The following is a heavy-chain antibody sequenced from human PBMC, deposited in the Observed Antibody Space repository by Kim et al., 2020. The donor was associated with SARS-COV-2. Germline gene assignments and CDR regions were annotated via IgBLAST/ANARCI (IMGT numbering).Heavy chain of an antibody. D-gene: IGHD6-6*01. CDR2: INHSGST. CDR3: ATPSIAALPY. Sequence: SETLSLTCAVYGGSFSGYYWSWIRQPPGKGLEWIGEINHSGSTNYNPSLKSRVTISVDTSKNQFSLKLSSVTAADTSVYYCATPSIAALPYWGQGTLVTV. J-gene: IGHJ4*02. V-gene: IGHV4-34*01. CDR1: GGSFSGYY.